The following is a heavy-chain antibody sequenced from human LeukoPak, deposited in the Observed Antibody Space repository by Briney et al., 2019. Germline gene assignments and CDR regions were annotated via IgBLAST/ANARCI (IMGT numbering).Heavy chain of an antibody. D-gene: IGHD6-19*01. J-gene: IGHJ4*02. CDR3: ARSSGWYSN. Sequence: SETLSLTCTVSGGSISSSSYYWGWIRQPPGKGLEWIGSIYHSGSTYYNPSLKSRVTISVDTSKNQFSLKLSSVTAADTAVYYCARSSGWYSNWGQGTLVTVSS. CDR1: GGSISSSSYY. V-gene: IGHV4-39*07. CDR2: IYHSGST.